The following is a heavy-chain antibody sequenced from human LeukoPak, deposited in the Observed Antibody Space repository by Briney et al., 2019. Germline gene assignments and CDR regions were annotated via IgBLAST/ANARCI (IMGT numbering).Heavy chain of an antibody. CDR1: GGSISGYL. CDR2: IYSSGST. J-gene: IGHJ3*02. Sequence: SETLSLTCTVSGGSISGYLWSWIRQPAGKTLEWIGRIYSSGSTDYNPSLKGRVTMSVDTPKNHFSLKLSSVTAADTATYYCARARYSGYDGAFDIWGQGTMVTVSS. V-gene: IGHV4-4*07. CDR3: ARARYSGYDGAFDI. D-gene: IGHD5-12*01.